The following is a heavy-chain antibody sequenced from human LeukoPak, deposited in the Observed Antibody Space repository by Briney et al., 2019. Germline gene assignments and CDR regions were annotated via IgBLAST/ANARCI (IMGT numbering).Heavy chain of an antibody. V-gene: IGHV1-2*02. CDR3: VRASTFYSYGMDV. J-gene: IGHJ6*02. Sequence: ASVKVSCKASGYTFTDYYMHWVRQAPGQGLEWMGWINPNSGGTNFAQKFQGRVTMTRDTSISTAYMELSRLRSDDTAAYYCVRASTFYSYGMDVWGQGTTVTVSS. D-gene: IGHD3-16*01. CDR1: GYTFTDYY. CDR2: INPNSGGT.